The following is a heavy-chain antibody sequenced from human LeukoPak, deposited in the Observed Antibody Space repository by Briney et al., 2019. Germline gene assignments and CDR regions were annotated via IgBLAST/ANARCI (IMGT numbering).Heavy chain of an antibody. CDR3: ARQTITIFGVVPNYGMDV. V-gene: IGHV4-34*01. Sequence: NASETLSLTCAVYGGSFSGYYWSWIRQPPGKGLEWIGEINHSGSTNYNPSLKSRVTISVDTSKNQFSLRLSSVTAADTAVYYCARQTITIFGVVPNYGMDVWGQGTTVTVSS. J-gene: IGHJ6*02. D-gene: IGHD3-3*01. CDR1: GGSFSGYY. CDR2: INHSGST.